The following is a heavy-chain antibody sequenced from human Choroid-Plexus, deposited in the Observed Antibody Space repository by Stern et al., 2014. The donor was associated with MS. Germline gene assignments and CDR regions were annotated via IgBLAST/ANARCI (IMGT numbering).Heavy chain of an antibody. V-gene: IGHV3-30*18. Sequence: VQLVESGGGVVQPGRPLRLSCVASGFTFGSCAMHWVRQAPGKGLEWVAGVSYDGSNKYYADSVKGRFTIYRDNSQNTLYMQMSSLRPEDTAVYYCAKDRQYLTYFCDHWGQGSLVTVSS. CDR3: AKDRQYLTYFCDH. CDR1: GFTFGSCA. D-gene: IGHD2/OR15-2a*01. J-gene: IGHJ5*02. CDR2: VSYDGSNK.